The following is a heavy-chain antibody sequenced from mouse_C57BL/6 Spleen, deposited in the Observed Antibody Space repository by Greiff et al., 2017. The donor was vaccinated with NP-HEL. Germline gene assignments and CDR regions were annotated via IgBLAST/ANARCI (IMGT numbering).Heavy chain of an antibody. D-gene: IGHD1-1*01. CDR2: IYPGNSDT. V-gene: IGHV1-5*01. Sequence: EVQLQESGTVLARPGASVKMSCKTSGYTFTSYWMHWVKQRPGQGLEWIGAIYPGNSDTSYNPKFKGKAKLTAVTSDSTAYMELSSLTNEDAAVYYCTRCDYGRNYFYYWGQGTTLTVSS. J-gene: IGHJ2*01. CDR1: GYTFTSYW. CDR3: TRCDYGRNYFYY.